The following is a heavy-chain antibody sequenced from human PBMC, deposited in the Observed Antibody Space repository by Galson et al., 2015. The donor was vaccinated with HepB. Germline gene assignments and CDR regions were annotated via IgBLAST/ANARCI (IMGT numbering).Heavy chain of an antibody. Sequence: SLRLSCAASGFTVSSNYMSWVRQAPGKGLEWVSIIYSGTSTYYADSVRSRFTISRHNFKNTLYLQMNSLRAEDTAVYYCARGPRYYYDSSGPGYFDYWGQGTLVTFPS. V-gene: IGHV3-53*04. CDR3: ARGPRYYYDSSGPGYFDY. J-gene: IGHJ4*02. CDR1: GFTVSSNY. CDR2: IYSGTST. D-gene: IGHD3-22*01.